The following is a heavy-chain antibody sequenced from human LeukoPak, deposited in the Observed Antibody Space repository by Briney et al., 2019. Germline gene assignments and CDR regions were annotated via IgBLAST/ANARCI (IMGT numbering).Heavy chain of an antibody. CDR2: FYHSGNT. D-gene: IGHD3/OR15-3a*01. J-gene: IGHJ5*02. CDR3: ARVPYNFGSGGSDGWFDP. Sequence: SETLSLTCEVSGDSITTGGYSWSWIRQPPGMGLEWLRYFYHSGNTYYNPSLESRVTMSIDASKNQLSLKVTSVTAADTAVYYCARVPYNFGSGGSDGWFDPWGQGSLVIVSS. V-gene: IGHV4-30-2*01. CDR1: GDSITTGGYS.